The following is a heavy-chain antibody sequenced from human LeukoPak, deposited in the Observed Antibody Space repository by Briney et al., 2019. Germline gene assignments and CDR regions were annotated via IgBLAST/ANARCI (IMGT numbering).Heavy chain of an antibody. D-gene: IGHD2-2*02. CDR3: ARGDIVVVPAAIPTFDP. Sequence: GASVKVSCKASGYTFTGYYMHWVRQAPGQGLEWMGWINPNSGGTNYAQKFQGRVTMTRDTSISTAYMELSRLRSDDTAVYYCARGDIVVVPAAIPTFDPWGQGTLVTVSS. CDR1: GYTFTGYY. J-gene: IGHJ5*02. V-gene: IGHV1-2*02. CDR2: INPNSGGT.